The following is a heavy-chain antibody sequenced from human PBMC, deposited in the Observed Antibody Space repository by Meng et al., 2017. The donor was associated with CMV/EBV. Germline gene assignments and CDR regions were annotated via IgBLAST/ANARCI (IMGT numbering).Heavy chain of an antibody. CDR2: ISAYNGNT. CDR1: GGTFSSYA. J-gene: IGHJ4*02. D-gene: IGHD3-10*01. CDR3: ARSPPGAILYYFDY. Sequence: KASGGTFSSYAISWVRQAPGQGLEWMGWISAYNGNTNYAQKLQGRVTMTTDTSTSTAYMELRSLRSDDTAVYYCARSPPGAILYYFDYWGQGTLVTVSS. V-gene: IGHV1-18*01.